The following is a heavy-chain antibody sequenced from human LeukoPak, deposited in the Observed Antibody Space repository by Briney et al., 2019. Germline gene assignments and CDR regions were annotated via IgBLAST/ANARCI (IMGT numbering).Heavy chain of an antibody. D-gene: IGHD2-15*01. CDR2: INHGGST. V-gene: IGHV4-34*01. CDR3: SRGSCSGGSCYRDYYYMDV. Sequence: KPSETLSLTCAVYGGSFSGYYWSWIRQPPGKGLEWIGEINHGGSTNYNPSLKSRVTISVDTSKNQFSLKLSSVTAADTAVYYCSRGSCSGGSCYRDYYYMDVWGKGTTVTVSS. CDR1: GGSFSGYY. J-gene: IGHJ6*03.